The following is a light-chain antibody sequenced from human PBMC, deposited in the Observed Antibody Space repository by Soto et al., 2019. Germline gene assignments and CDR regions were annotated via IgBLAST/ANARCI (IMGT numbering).Light chain of an antibody. CDR2: DAS. Sequence: DIQMTQSPSSLSASVGDRVTITCQASHDISSYLNWYQHKPGKAPKLLIYDASILEGGVPSRFTRSGSCTHFTLTITSLPPEDVATYYRQKCDYLPVFGPGTKVDIK. CDR1: HDISSY. J-gene: IGKJ3*01. CDR3: QKCDYLPV. V-gene: IGKV1-33*01.